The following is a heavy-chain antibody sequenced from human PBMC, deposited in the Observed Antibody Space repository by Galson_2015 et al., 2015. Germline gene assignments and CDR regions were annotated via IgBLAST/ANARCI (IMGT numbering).Heavy chain of an antibody. V-gene: IGHV3-15*01. Sequence: SLRLSCAASGLTFSNAWMSWVRQAPGTGLEWVGRIKSKADGGATAYGAPVKGRFTISRDDSKNTLYLQMNSPKTEDTAVYFCATERLTFTTIVVVSFDYWGQGNLVTVSS. J-gene: IGHJ4*02. D-gene: IGHD3-22*01. CDR3: ATERLTFTTIVVVSFDY. CDR1: GLTFSNAW. CDR2: IKSKADGGAT.